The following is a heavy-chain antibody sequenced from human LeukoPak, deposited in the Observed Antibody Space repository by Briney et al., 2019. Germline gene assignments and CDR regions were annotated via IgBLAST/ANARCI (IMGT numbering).Heavy chain of an antibody. J-gene: IGHJ4*02. Sequence: GASVKVSCKASGGTFSSYAISWVRQAPGQGLEWMGWMNPNSGNTGYAQKFQGRVTMTRNTSISTAYMELSSLRSEDTAVYYCARVRAAALDYWGQGTLVTVSS. CDR3: ARVRAAALDY. D-gene: IGHD6-13*01. CDR1: GGTFSSYA. CDR2: MNPNSGNT. V-gene: IGHV1-8*02.